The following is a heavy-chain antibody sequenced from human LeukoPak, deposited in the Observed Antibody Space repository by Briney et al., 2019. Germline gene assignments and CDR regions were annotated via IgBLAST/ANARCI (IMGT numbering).Heavy chain of an antibody. V-gene: IGHV3-7*04. J-gene: IGHJ6*02. D-gene: IGHD3-16*01. Sequence: HPGGSLRLSRAASGFTFSTYWMSWVRQGPGKGLEWVANIKPDGSEKDYVDSLKGRFTISRDNAKNSLYLQVSSLRAEDTAVYYCARFGVPYGVDVWGQGTTVTVSS. CDR2: IKPDGSEK. CDR3: ARFGVPYGVDV. CDR1: GFTFSTYW.